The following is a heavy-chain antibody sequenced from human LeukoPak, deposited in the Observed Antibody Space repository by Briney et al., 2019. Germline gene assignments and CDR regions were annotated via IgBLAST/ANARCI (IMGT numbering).Heavy chain of an antibody. J-gene: IGHJ2*01. V-gene: IGHV4-59*08. CDR1: GGSISSYY. CDR3: ASKRIAVPGSWYFDL. CDR2: IYYSGST. D-gene: IGHD6-19*01. Sequence: SETLSLTCTVSGGSISSYYWSWIRQPPGKGLEWIGYIYYSGSTNYNPSLKSRVTISVDTSKNQFSLKLSSVTAADTAVYYCASKRIAVPGSWYFDLWGRGTLVTVSS.